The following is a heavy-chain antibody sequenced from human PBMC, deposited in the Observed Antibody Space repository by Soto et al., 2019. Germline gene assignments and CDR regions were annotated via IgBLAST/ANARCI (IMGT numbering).Heavy chain of an antibody. Sequence: QVQLVQSGAEVKKPGSSVKVSCKASGGTCSSYAISWVRQAPGKGLEWMGGIIPIFGTANYAQKFQGRVTITADDSTSTAYMELSSLRSEDTAVYYCARLGGDYVANWFDPWGQGTLVIVSS. CDR2: IIPIFGTA. J-gene: IGHJ5*02. D-gene: IGHD4-17*01. CDR3: ARLGGDYVANWFDP. V-gene: IGHV1-69*01. CDR1: GGTCSSYA.